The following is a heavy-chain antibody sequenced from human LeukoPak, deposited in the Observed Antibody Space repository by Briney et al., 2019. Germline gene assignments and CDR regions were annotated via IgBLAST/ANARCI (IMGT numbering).Heavy chain of an antibody. D-gene: IGHD3-10*01. Sequence: GGSLRLSCAATGFTYSSYAMNWVRQAPGKRLEWVSGISGSGGNTYYADSVKGRFTISRDNSKNMLYLEKNSLRTEDTAVYYCAKGGRGSGSYNYFDKWGQGTLVTVSS. CDR1: GFTYSSYA. CDR2: ISGSGGNT. CDR3: AKGGRGSGSYNYFDK. J-gene: IGHJ4*02. V-gene: IGHV3-23*01.